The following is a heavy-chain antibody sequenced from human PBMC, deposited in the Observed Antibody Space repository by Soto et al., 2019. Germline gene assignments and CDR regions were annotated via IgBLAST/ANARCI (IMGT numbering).Heavy chain of an antibody. CDR3: VKRRNGASWMILYS. J-gene: IGHJ4*02. Sequence: QVQLVESGGGVVQPGRSLRLSCAASGFTFNNYGMHWVRQAPGKGLEWVAVISYDGSNKYYADSVKGRFTISRDNPRNTVYLQMSSLRTQDTAVYYCVKRRNGASWMILYSWGQGTLVTVSS. D-gene: IGHD2-15*01. V-gene: IGHV3-30*18. CDR2: ISYDGSNK. CDR1: GFTFNNYG.